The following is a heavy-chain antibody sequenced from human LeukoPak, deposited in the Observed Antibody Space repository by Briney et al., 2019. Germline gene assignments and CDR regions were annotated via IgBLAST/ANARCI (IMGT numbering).Heavy chain of an antibody. D-gene: IGHD6-6*01. CDR3: AKDLSIAARPCFDY. V-gene: IGHV3-23*01. Sequence: PGGSLRLSCAASGFTFDDYGMSWVRQAPGKGLEWVSVISGSGDYTYFADSVKGRFTIARDNSKNTVYLQMNSLRAEDTAVYYCAKDLSIAARPCFDYWGQGTLVTVSS. CDR1: GFTFDDYG. CDR2: ISGSGDYT. J-gene: IGHJ4*02.